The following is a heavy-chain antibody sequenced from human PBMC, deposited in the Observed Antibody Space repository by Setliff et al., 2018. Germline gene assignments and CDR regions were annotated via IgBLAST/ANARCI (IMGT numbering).Heavy chain of an antibody. V-gene: IGHV4-39*01. CDR2: IYYSGST. Sequence: NPSETLSLTCTVSGGSISSSSYYWGWIRQPPGKGLEWIGSIYYSGSTYYNPSLKSRVTISVDTSKNQFSLKLSSVTAAGTAVYYCARPVPDYGGSRPWWYFDLWGRGTLVTVSS. CDR1: GGSISSSSYY. J-gene: IGHJ2*01. D-gene: IGHD4-17*01. CDR3: ARPVPDYGGSRPWWYFDL.